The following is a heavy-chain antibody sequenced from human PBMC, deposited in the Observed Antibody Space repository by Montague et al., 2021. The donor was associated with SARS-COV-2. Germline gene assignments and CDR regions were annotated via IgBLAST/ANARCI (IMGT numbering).Heavy chain of an antibody. CDR1: GFALSSYR. D-gene: IGHD6-6*01. V-gene: IGHV3-48*03. CDR3: AKDLVLRAARPDALDV. CDR2: ISSSPNII. Sequence: SLRLSCAASGFALSSYRVNWVRQAPGKGLEWISYISSSPNIIYYADSVKGRFTISRDNARNSLYLQMNSLRVDDTAVYYCAKDLVLRAARPDALDVWGQGTVVTVSS. J-gene: IGHJ3*01.